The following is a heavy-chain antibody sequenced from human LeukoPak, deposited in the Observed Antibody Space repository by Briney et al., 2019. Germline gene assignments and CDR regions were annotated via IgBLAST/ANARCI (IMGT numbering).Heavy chain of an antibody. CDR1: GFTFSSYW. Sequence: GGSLRLSCAASGFTFSSYWRHWVRQAPGKGLVWVSRIKSDDSTTYADSVKGRFTISRDNAKNTLYLQMDSLRDEDTAVYYCARDLHYSPDFWGQGTLVTVSS. D-gene: IGHD2-21*01. CDR2: IKSDDST. CDR3: ARDLHYSPDF. V-gene: IGHV3-74*01. J-gene: IGHJ4*02.